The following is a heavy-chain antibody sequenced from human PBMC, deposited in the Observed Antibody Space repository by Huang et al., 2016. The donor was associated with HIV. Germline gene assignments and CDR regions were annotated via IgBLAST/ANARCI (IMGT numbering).Heavy chain of an antibody. CDR3: ARDATKNPRGWFDP. CDR2: INHLGSP. Sequence: QVHLQQWGAGLLKSAETLSLTCAVYGGSLSGYYWSWLRQTPGKGLEWIGEINHLGSPNYNPALKRLVSISMDGSKKQFSLKLRSISDADTAVYFCARDATKNPRGWFDPWGQGTLVTVSA. CDR1: GGSLSGYY. J-gene: IGHJ5*02. V-gene: IGHV4-34*02. D-gene: IGHD3-10*01.